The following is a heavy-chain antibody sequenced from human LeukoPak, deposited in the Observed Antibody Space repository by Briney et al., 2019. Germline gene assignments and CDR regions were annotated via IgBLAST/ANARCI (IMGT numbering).Heavy chain of an antibody. CDR2: ISGSGGAT. CDR1: GFTFSTYA. D-gene: IGHD3-3*01. Sequence: GESPRLSCAASGFTFSTYAVSWVRQAPGKGLEWVSVISGSGGATYYADSVKGRFTLSRDNSKNTLYLQMNSLRAEDTAVYYCAKVLISGVVRSGMDVWGQGTTVTVS. V-gene: IGHV3-23*01. CDR3: AKVLISGVVRSGMDV. J-gene: IGHJ6*02.